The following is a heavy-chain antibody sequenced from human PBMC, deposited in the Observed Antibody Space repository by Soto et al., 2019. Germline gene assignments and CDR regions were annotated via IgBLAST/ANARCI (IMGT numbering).Heavy chain of an antibody. J-gene: IGHJ6*02. Sequence: PGGSLRLSCAASGFTFSTYAMSWVRQAPGKGLEWLSVISGSGGAEYYADSVKGRFTISRDNSKNTVFLQMNSLRAEDTAVYYCAKDHGMDVWGQGATVTVSS. V-gene: IGHV3-23*01. CDR2: ISGSGGAE. CDR3: AKDHGMDV. CDR1: GFTFSTYA.